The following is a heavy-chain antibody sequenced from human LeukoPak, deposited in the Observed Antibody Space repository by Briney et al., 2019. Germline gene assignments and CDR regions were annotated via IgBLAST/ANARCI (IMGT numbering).Heavy chain of an antibody. Sequence: GVSVKVSCKASGGTFSSYAISWVRQAPGQGLEWMGRIIPILGIANYAQKFQGRVTITADKSTSTAYMELSSLRSEDTAVYFCARGPPPLYSGSYRPLDHWGQGTLVTVSS. CDR2: IIPILGIA. CDR3: ARGPPPLYSGSYRPLDH. V-gene: IGHV1-69*04. CDR1: GGTFSSYA. D-gene: IGHD1-26*01. J-gene: IGHJ4*02.